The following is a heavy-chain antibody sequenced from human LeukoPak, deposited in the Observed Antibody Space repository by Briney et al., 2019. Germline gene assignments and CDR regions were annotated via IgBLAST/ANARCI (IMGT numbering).Heavy chain of an antibody. D-gene: IGHD2-2*01. CDR3: ARLSRYGPLDY. Sequence: GGSLRLSCAASGFTFSSYWMSWVRQAPGKGLEWVANIKQDGSEKYYVDSVKGRFTISRDNAKNSLYLQMNSLRAEGTAVYYCARLSRYGPLDYWGQGTLVTVSS. V-gene: IGHV3-7*01. CDR2: IKQDGSEK. J-gene: IGHJ4*02. CDR1: GFTFSSYW.